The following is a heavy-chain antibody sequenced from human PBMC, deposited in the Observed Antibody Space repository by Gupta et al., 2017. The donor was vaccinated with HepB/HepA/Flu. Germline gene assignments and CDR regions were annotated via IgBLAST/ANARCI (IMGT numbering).Heavy chain of an antibody. CDR1: GFNINSNY. CDR3: ARGLGGSDFIDL. CDR2: IYSGGIG. D-gene: IGHD3-10*01. J-gene: IGHJ4*02. Sequence: EVQLVESGGGLIQSGGSLRLACAASGFNINSNYRMWVRKAPGKGLEWVSIIYSGGIGSYEDSVKGRFTISRDISENTLNLQMSSLRVEDTAVYYCARGLGGSDFIDLWGQGTRVTVSS. V-gene: IGHV3-53*01.